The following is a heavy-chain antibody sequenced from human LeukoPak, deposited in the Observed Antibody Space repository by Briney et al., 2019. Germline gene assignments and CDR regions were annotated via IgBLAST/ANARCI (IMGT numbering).Heavy chain of an antibody. Sequence: GGSLRLSCAASGFTFSSYAMHWVRQAPGKGLEWVAVISYDGSNKYYADSVKGRFTISRDNSKNTLYLQMNSLRAEDTAVYYCARDGGDYYATAYYFDYWGQGTLVTVSS. J-gene: IGHJ4*02. CDR1: GFTFSSYA. CDR3: ARDGGDYYATAYYFDY. V-gene: IGHV3-30*04. CDR2: ISYDGSNK. D-gene: IGHD2-21*02.